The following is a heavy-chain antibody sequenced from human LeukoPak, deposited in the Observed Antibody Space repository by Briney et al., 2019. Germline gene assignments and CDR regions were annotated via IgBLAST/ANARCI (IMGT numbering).Heavy chain of an antibody. Sequence: ASVKVSSKASGYTFTGYYMHWVRQAPGQGLEWMGWIDPNSGDTNYAQKFQGRVTMTRDTSISTAYMELSRLTSDDTAMYYCARDRTSGYNWFDPWGQGTLVTVSS. D-gene: IGHD3-22*01. CDR3: ARDRTSGYNWFDP. CDR1: GYTFTGYY. J-gene: IGHJ5*02. V-gene: IGHV1-2*02. CDR2: IDPNSGDT.